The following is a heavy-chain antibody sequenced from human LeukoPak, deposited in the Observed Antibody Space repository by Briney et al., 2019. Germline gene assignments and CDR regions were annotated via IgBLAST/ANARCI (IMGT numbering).Heavy chain of an antibody. D-gene: IGHD1-1*01. CDR1: GGSISSSSYY. J-gene: IGHJ6*03. CDR2: IYYSGST. CDR3: ARVQVGYYYMDV. Sequence: PSETLSLTCTVSGGSISSSSYYWGWIRQPPGKGLEWIGSIYYSGSTYYNPSLKSRVTISVDTSKNQFSLKLSSVTAADTAVYYCARVQVGYYYMDVWGKGTTVTISS. V-gene: IGHV4-39*01.